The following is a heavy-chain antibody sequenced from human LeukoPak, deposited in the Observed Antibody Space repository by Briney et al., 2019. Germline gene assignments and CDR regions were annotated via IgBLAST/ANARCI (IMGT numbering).Heavy chain of an antibody. CDR3: ARLSWFRKLSWI. V-gene: IGHV1-2*02. J-gene: IGHJ4*01. CDR2: INPNSGGT. Sequence: ASVKVSCKASGYTFTGYYMHWVRQAPGQGLEWMGWINPNSGGTNYAQKFQGRVTMTRDTSISTAYMELSRLRSDDTAVYYCARLSWFRKLSWIWGHGTLVTVCS. CDR1: GYTFTGYY. D-gene: IGHD3-10*01.